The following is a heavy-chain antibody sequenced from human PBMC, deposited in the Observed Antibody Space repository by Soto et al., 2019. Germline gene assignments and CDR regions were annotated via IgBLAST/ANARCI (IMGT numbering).Heavy chain of an antibody. D-gene: IGHD2-15*01. Sequence: EVQLVESGGGLVQPGGSLRLSCAASGFTFSSNWMYWVRQAPGKGLVWVSHINSDGSGTTYADSVKGRFTISRDNAKNTLYLQMNSLRAEDTAVYYCARPRGDDCSVGSCSFYYFDYLGQGTLVTVSS. CDR2: INSDGSGT. CDR1: GFTFSSNW. V-gene: IGHV3-74*01. J-gene: IGHJ4*02. CDR3: ARPRGDDCSVGSCSFYYFDY.